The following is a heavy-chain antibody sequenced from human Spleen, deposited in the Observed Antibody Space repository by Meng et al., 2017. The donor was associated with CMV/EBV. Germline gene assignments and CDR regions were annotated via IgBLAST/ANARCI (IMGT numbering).Heavy chain of an antibody. Sequence: GGSLRLSCEVSGFTFSSYSMDWVRQAPGKGLEWVSSVTSSSSYRYYADSLRGRFTISRDNAKNLLYLRMDSLRAEDTAVYYCARDPLGDIVGVPAATFDYWGQGTLVTVSS. CDR1: GFTFSSYS. J-gene: IGHJ4*02. CDR2: VTSSSSYR. V-gene: IGHV3-21*01. CDR3: ARDPLGDIVGVPAATFDY. D-gene: IGHD2-2*01.